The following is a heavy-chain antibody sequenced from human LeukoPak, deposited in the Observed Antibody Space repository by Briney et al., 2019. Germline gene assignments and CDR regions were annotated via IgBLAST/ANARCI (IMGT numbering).Heavy chain of an antibody. CDR3: VRDHNSENWGSLGK. J-gene: IGHJ4*02. CDR2: MNPNSGNT. CDR1: GYTFTSYD. V-gene: IGHV1-8*01. Sequence: GASVKVSCKASGYTFTSYDINWVRQATGQGLEWMGWMNPNSGNTGYAQKFQGRVTMTRNTSISTAYMELSSLRSEDTAVYYCVRDHNSENWGSLGKWGQGTLVTVSS. D-gene: IGHD7-27*01.